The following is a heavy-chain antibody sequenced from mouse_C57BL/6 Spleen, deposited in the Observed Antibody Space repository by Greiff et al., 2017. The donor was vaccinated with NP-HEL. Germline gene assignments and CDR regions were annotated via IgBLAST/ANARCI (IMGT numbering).Heavy chain of an antibody. CDR3: ARHGQPYYYAMDY. D-gene: IGHD6-1*01. Sequence: VQLQQSGPGLVAPSQSLSITCTVSGFSLTSYGVHWVRQPPGKGLEWLVVIWSDGSTTYNSALKSRLSISKDNSKSQVFLKMNSLQTDDTAMYYCARHGQPYYYAMDYWGQGTSVTVSS. CDR1: GFSLTSYG. J-gene: IGHJ4*01. V-gene: IGHV2-6-1*01. CDR2: IWSDGST.